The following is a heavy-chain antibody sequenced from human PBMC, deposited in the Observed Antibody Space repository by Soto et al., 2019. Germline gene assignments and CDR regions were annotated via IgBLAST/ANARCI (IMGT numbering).Heavy chain of an antibody. J-gene: IGHJ5*02. Sequence: SETLSLTCTVSGGSISRYYWSWIRQPPGKGLEWIGYIYYSGSTNYNPSLKSRVTISVDTSKNQFSLKLSSVTAADTAVYYCARGYNWFDPWGQGTLVTVS. CDR3: ARGYNWFDP. CDR2: IYYSGST. CDR1: GGSISRYY. V-gene: IGHV4-59*01.